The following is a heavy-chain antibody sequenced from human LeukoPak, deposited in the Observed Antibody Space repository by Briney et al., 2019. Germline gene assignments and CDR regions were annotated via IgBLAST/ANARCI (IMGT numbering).Heavy chain of an antibody. CDR3: ARGQVGRSYGRTSIDY. CDR2: IKLDGSEK. V-gene: IGHV3-7*01. J-gene: IGHJ4*02. Sequence: PGGSLRLSSAASGFTFSSYWMSWVRQGPGKGREWVANIKLDGSEKYYVDSVKGRFTISRDNAKNSLYLQMNSLRAEDTAVYYCARGQVGRSYGRTSIDYWGQGTLVTVSS. CDR1: GFTFSSYW. D-gene: IGHD5-18*01.